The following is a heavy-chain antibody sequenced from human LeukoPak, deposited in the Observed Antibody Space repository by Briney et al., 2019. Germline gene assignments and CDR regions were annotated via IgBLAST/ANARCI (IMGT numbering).Heavy chain of an antibody. Sequence: GGSLRLSCAASGSTFSNYWMNWVRQAPGKGLEWVANIKTDGSETYYVDSVKGRFTISRDNAKNSVYLQMNSLRAEDTAIYYCARTGKFDSWGQGTLVTVSA. CDR2: IKTDGSET. V-gene: IGHV3-7*05. CDR3: ARTGKFDS. J-gene: IGHJ5*01. CDR1: GSTFSNYW.